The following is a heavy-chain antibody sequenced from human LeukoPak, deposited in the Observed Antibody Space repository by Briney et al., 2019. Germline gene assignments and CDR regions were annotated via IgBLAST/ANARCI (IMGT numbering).Heavy chain of an antibody. CDR1: GYAFTSYG. Sequence: ASVKVSCKASGYAFTSYGISWVRQAPGQGLEWMGWISAYNGNTNYAQKLQGRVTMTTDTSTSTAYMELRSLRSDDTAVYYCARGPDSSGTYYFDYWGQGTLVTVSS. D-gene: IGHD3-22*01. CDR3: ARGPDSSGTYYFDY. J-gene: IGHJ4*02. V-gene: IGHV1-18*01. CDR2: ISAYNGNT.